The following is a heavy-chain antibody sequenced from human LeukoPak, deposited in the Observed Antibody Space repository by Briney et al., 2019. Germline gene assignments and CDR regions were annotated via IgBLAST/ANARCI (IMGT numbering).Heavy chain of an antibody. CDR1: GGTFIIYT. Sequence: GSSVKVSCKASGGTFIIYTISWVRQAPGQGLEWMGGIIPIFGTANYAQKFQGRVTITADESTSTAYMELSSLRSEDTAVYYCARDRVIQGYSSGWLFDYWGQGTLVTVSS. CDR3: ARDRVIQGYSSGWLFDY. D-gene: IGHD6-19*01. J-gene: IGHJ4*02. CDR2: IIPIFGTA. V-gene: IGHV1-69*01.